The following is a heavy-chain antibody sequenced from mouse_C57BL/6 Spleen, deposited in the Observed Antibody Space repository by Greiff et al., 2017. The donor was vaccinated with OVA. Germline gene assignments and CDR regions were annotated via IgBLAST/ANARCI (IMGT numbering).Heavy chain of an antibody. CDR1: GYSFTGYY. CDR3: ERGAIYDGYCDFHAMDD. Sequence: VQLQQSGPELVKPGASVKISCKASGYSFTGYYMHWVKQSHGNILDWIGYIYPYNGVSSYNQKFKGKATLTVDKSSSTAYMELRSLTSEDSAVYYCERGAIYDGYCDFHAMDDWGQGTSVTVSS. V-gene: IGHV1-31*01. J-gene: IGHJ4*01. D-gene: IGHD2-3*01. CDR2: IYPYNGVS.